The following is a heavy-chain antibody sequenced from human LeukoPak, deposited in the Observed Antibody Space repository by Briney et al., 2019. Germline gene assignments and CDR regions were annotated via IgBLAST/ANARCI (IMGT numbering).Heavy chain of an antibody. CDR1: GGSIISGDYY. CDR3: ARDPSAWWQRLNAFDI. Sequence: PSQTLSLTCTVSGGSIISGDYYWSWIRQPPGKGLEWIGYIYYSGSTYYNPSLKSRVTISVDTSKNQFSLKLSSVTAADTAVYYCARDPSAWWQRLNAFDIWGQGTMVTVSS. J-gene: IGHJ3*02. CDR2: IYYSGST. V-gene: IGHV4-30-4*08. D-gene: IGHD2-15*01.